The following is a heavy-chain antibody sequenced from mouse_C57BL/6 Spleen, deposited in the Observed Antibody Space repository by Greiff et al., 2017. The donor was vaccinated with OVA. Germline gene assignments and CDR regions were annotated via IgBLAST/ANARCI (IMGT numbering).Heavy chain of an antibody. V-gene: IGHV1-63*01. D-gene: IGHD1-1*01. CDR1: GYTFTNYW. Sequence: VQLQQSGAELVRPGTSVKMSCKASGYTFTNYWIGWAKQRPGHGLAWIGDIYPGGGYTNYNEKFKGKATLTADKSSRTAYMQFSSLTSEDSAIYYCARFITTVGGYFDYWGQGTTLTVSS. J-gene: IGHJ2*01. CDR2: IYPGGGYT. CDR3: ARFITTVGGYFDY.